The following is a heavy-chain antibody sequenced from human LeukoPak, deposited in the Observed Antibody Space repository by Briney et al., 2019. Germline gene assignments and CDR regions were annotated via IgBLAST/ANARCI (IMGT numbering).Heavy chain of an antibody. J-gene: IGHJ4*02. V-gene: IGHV3-7*01. CDR1: EFTFSNYW. D-gene: IGHD2-2*01. CDR3: ARYCSRTNCDITLDY. CDR2: IKPDGTQQ. Sequence: GGSLRLSCAASEFTFSNYWMSWVRQAPGKGLEWVANIKPDGTQQLDVDSVKGRFTISRDNAKNSLYLQMNSLRADDTAVYYCARYCSRTNCDITLDYWGQGTLVTVSS.